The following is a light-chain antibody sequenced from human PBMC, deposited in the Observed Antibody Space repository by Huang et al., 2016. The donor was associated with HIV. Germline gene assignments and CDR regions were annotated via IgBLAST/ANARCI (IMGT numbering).Light chain of an antibody. CDR3: QQSYRTPDT. J-gene: IGKJ1*01. Sequence: DIQMTQSPSSLSASVGDRVTIPYRASQSITTSLNWYQQRPGKAPKLLIYDASTLQSGVPARFSGSGSGTDFTLTISSLQPEDFATYHCQQSYRTPDTFGQGTKVEIK. CDR2: DAS. V-gene: IGKV1-39*01. CDR1: QSITTS.